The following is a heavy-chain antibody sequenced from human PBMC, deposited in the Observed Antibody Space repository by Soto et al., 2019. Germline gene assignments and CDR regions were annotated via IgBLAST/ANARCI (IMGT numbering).Heavy chain of an antibody. J-gene: IGHJ4*02. Sequence: QVQLVQSGAEVKKPGASVKVSCKASGYTFTSYYMHWVRQAPGQGLEWMGIINPSGGSTSYAQKFQGRVNMTRDTSTSTVYMELSSLRSEATAVYYCARQEDYYYGAGSSSRYFDYWGQGTLVTVSS. CDR2: INPSGGST. CDR3: ARQEDYYYGAGSSSRYFDY. V-gene: IGHV1-46*03. CDR1: GYTFTSYY. D-gene: IGHD3-10*01.